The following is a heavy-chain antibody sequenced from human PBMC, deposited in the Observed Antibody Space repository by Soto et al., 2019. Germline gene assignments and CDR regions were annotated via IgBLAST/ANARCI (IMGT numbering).Heavy chain of an antibody. CDR3: ARGSTDYGDYNWFDP. J-gene: IGHJ5*02. Sequence: SETLSLTCSVSGGSISGGTSYWSWIRQRPGEGLEWIGYIFYSGSFYYTPSLRGRVLILADTSKNQFTLTLSSVTAADTAVYYCARGSTDYGDYNWFDPWGQGTLVTVSS. CDR2: IFYSGSF. CDR1: GGSISGGTSY. D-gene: IGHD4-17*01. V-gene: IGHV4-31*02.